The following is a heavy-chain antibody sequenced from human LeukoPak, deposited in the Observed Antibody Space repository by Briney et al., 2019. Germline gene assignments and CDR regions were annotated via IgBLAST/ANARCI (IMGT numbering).Heavy chain of an antibody. Sequence: PSQTLSLTCTVSGGSISSGDYYWSWIRQPPGKGLEWIGYIYYSGSTCYNPSLKSRVTISVDTSKNQFSLKLSSVTAADTAVYYCARETVVTAIAVAFDIWGQGTMVTVSS. CDR2: IYYSGST. CDR1: GGSISSGDYY. J-gene: IGHJ3*02. D-gene: IGHD2-21*02. V-gene: IGHV4-30-4*01. CDR3: ARETVVTAIAVAFDI.